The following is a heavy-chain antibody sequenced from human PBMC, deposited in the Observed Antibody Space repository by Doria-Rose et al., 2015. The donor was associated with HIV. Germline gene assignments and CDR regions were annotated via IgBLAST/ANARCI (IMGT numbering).Heavy chain of an antibody. V-gene: IGHV2-26*01. J-gene: IGHJ4*02. CDR1: GVSLSSPGMG. Sequence: QITLKESGPVLVKPTETLTLTCTVSGVSLSSPGMGVSWIRQPPGKALELLANIFSDDERSYKTSLKSRLTISRGTSKSQVVLTMTDMDPVDTATYYCTRKKSSRWYHKYYFDFWGQGTLVIVSA. D-gene: IGHD6-13*01. CDR3: TRKKSSRWYHKYYFDF. CDR2: IFSDDER.